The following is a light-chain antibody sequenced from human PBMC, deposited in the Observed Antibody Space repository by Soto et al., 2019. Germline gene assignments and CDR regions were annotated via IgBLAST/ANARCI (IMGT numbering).Light chain of an antibody. V-gene: IGKV3-15*01. CDR2: GAS. J-gene: IGKJ5*01. Sequence: ETVMTQSPATLSVSPGERATLSCRASQSVGSDLAWYQQKPGQAPRLLIFGASTRATGIPARFSGSASGTEFTLTISGLQSEDSAAYYCQQYYNWPPITFGQGTRLEIK. CDR1: QSVGSD. CDR3: QQYYNWPPIT.